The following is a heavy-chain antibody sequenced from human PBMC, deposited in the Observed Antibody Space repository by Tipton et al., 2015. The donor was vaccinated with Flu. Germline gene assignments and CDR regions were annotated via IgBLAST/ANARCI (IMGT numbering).Heavy chain of an antibody. Sequence: TLSLTCTVSGDSLTNGRYWDWVRQPPGKGLEWIGNIHHRGSTYYSPSLKSRVTISMDTSKNQFSLTLISVTAADTAIYYCARDRPYGDFSETHDYWGQGMLVTISS. CDR3: ARDRPYGDFSETHDY. J-gene: IGHJ4*02. CDR1: GDSLTNGRY. CDR2: IHHRGST. V-gene: IGHV4-38-2*02. D-gene: IGHD4-17*01.